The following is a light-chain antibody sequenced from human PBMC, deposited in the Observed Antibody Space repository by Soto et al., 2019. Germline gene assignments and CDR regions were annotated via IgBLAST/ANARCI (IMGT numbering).Light chain of an antibody. J-gene: IGKJ2*01. Sequence: EIVLTQSPGTLSLSPGERATLSCRASQSGSISIDLAWYQQKPGQAPRLLIYGASSRAPGIPDRFSGSGSGTDFTLTISRLEPEDFAVYYCRQYDSSPSHTFGQGTKLEIK. CDR2: GAS. CDR3: RQYDSSPSHT. CDR1: QSGSISID. V-gene: IGKV3-20*01.